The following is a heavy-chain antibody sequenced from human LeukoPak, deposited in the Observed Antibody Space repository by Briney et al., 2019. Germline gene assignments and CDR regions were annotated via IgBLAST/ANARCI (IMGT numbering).Heavy chain of an antibody. D-gene: IGHD6-13*01. CDR3: ARAEGFSSSWH. CDR2: IIPILGIA. Sequence: PQASVTVSCKASGGTFSSYAISWVRQAPGQGLEWMGRIIPILGIANYAQKFQGRVTITADKSTSTAYMELSSLRSEDTAVYYCARAEGFSSSWHWGQGTLVTVSS. J-gene: IGHJ4*02. V-gene: IGHV1-69*04. CDR1: GGTFSSYA.